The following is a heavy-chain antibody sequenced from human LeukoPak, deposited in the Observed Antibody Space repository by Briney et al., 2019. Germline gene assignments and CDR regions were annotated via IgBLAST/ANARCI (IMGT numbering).Heavy chain of an antibody. Sequence: SETLSLTCTVSGGSLSSYYWSWIRQPPGKGLEWIGYIYYSGSTNYNPSLKSRVTISVDTSKNQFSLKLSSVTAADTAVYYCARQLSDNWFDPWGQGTLVTVSS. J-gene: IGHJ5*02. D-gene: IGHD5-18*01. CDR2: IYYSGST. CDR3: ARQLSDNWFDP. V-gene: IGHV4-59*01. CDR1: GGSLSSYY.